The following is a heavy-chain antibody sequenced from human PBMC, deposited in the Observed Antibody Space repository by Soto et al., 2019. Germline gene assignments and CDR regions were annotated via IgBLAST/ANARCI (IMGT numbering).Heavy chain of an antibody. CDR1: GGSISSGGYY. J-gene: IGHJ3*02. CDR3: ARDYDFWSGYSGLDAFDI. D-gene: IGHD3-3*01. Sequence: PSETLSLTCTVSGGSISSGGYYRSWIRQHPGKGLEWIGYIYYSGSTYYNPSLKSRVTISVDTSKNQFSLKLSSVTAADTAVYYCARDYDFWSGYSGLDAFDIWGQGTMVTVSS. V-gene: IGHV4-31*03. CDR2: IYYSGST.